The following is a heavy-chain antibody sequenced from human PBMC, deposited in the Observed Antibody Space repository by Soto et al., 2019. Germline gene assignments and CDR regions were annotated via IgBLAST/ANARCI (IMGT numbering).Heavy chain of an antibody. CDR1: GGTFSNYV. D-gene: IGHD3-10*01. Sequence: QVQLVQSGTEVKKPGSSAKVSCKASGGTFSNYVISWVRQAPGQGLEWMGGIIPLFGTTDYAKKFQGRIASTADESTTTVYMELSSLRFEDTAGYFCEIAAGSGELCVVWGQGTTVIVSS. V-gene: IGHV1-69*01. CDR2: IIPLFGTT. J-gene: IGHJ6*02. CDR3: EIAAGSGELCVV.